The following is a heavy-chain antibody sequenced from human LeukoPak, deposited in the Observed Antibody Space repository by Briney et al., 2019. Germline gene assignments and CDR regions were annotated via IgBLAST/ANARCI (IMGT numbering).Heavy chain of an antibody. D-gene: IGHD6-19*01. V-gene: IGHV3-48*04. CDR3: ARDQWLDY. J-gene: IGHJ4*02. Sequence: PGGSLRLSCAASGFTFSGYIMNWVRQAPGKGLEWVSFIGTSGNTIYYADSVKGRFTVSRDNAKNSLYRQMNSLRAEDTAVYYCARDQWLDYGGQGTLVTVSS. CDR2: IGTSGNTI. CDR1: GFTFSGYI.